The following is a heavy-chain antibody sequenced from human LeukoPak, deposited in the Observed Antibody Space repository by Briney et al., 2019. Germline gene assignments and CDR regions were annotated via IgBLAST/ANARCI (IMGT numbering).Heavy chain of an antibody. CDR3: ARPRVSESGYSYGYAGEVESDY. Sequence: GGSLRLSCAASGFTFSSYAMHWVRQAPGKGLEWVAVISYDGSNKYYADSVKGRFTISRDNPKNTLYLQMNSLRAEDTAVYYCARPRVSESGYSYGYAGEVESDYWGQGTLVTVSS. CDR1: GFTFSSYA. D-gene: IGHD5-18*01. J-gene: IGHJ4*02. CDR2: ISYDGSNK. V-gene: IGHV3-30-3*01.